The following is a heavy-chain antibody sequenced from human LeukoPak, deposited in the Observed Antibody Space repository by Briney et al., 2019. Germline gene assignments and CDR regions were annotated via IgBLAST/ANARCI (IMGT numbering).Heavy chain of an antibody. Sequence: GGSLRLSCAASGFTFSSYAMHWVRQAPGKGLEWVAVISYDGSNKYYADSVKGRFAISRDNSKNTLYLQMNSLRAEDTAVYYCARDGGSAAYDFDYWGQGTLVTVSS. CDR3: ARDGGSAAYDFDY. J-gene: IGHJ4*02. V-gene: IGHV3-30*09. CDR2: ISYDGSNK. CDR1: GFTFSSYA. D-gene: IGHD2-2*01.